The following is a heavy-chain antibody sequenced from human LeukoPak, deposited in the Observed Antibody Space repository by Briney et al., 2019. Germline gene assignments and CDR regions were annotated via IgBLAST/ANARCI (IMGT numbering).Heavy chain of an antibody. CDR1: GFTFNFHA. V-gene: IGHV3-30*04. CDR2: ISNDERNK. J-gene: IGHJ4*02. CDR3: ARPSPPGDGYNPCDY. Sequence: GGSLRLSCAASGFTFNFHAMHWVRQAPGKGLEWVAVISNDERNKYYTDSVKGRFTISRDNSKSTVYLQMNSLRPEDTAVYYCARPSPPGDGYNPCDYWGPGALVIVSS. D-gene: IGHD5-24*01.